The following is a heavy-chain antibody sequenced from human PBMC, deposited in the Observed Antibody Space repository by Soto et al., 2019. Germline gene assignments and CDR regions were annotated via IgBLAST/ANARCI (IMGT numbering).Heavy chain of an antibody. J-gene: IGHJ6*02. V-gene: IGHV1-69*13. CDR3: AGDPLFDILTGRGSYYYYGMDV. CDR2: IIPIFGTA. D-gene: IGHD3-9*01. Sequence: GASVTVCCKASVGTFSSYAISWVRQAHGQGLEWMGGIIPIFGTANYAQKFQGRVTITADESTSTAYMELSSLRSEDTAVYYCAGDPLFDILTGRGSYYYYGMDVWGQGTTVTVSS. CDR1: VGTFSSYA.